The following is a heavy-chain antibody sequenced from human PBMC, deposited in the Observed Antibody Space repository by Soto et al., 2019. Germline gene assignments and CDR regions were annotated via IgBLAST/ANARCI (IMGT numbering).Heavy chain of an antibody. CDR1: GGSISSYY. CDR3: ARGYSSSWYIWFDP. Sequence: ASETLSLTCTVSGGSISSYYWSWIRQPPGKGLEWIGYIYYSGSTNYNPSLKSRVTISVDTSKNQFSLKLSSVTAADTAVYYCARGYSSSWYIWFDPWGQGTLVTVSS. J-gene: IGHJ5*02. CDR2: IYYSGST. V-gene: IGHV4-59*01. D-gene: IGHD6-13*01.